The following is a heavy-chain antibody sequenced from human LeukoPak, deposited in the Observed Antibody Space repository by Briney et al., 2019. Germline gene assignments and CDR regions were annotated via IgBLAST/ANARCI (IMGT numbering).Heavy chain of an antibody. J-gene: IGHJ5*02. CDR3: ARDPQNTEYQRLERNWFDP. CDR2: IIPIFGTA. Sequence: ASVKVSGKASGGTFSSYAISWVRQAPGQGLEWMGGIIPIFGTANYAQKFHGRVTITADESTSTAYMELSSLRSEDTAVYYCARDPQNTEYQRLERNWFDPWGQGTLVTVSS. V-gene: IGHV1-69*13. CDR1: GGTFSSYA. D-gene: IGHD2-2*01.